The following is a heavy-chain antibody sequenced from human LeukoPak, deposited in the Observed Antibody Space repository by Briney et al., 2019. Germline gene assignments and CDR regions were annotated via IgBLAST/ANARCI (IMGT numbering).Heavy chain of an antibody. CDR1: GFTFSSYA. CDR3: ARAYGYGDFDY. J-gene: IGHJ4*02. CDR2: ISGNGGST. D-gene: IGHD5-18*01. Sequence: GGSLRLSCAASGFTFSSYAMHWVRQAPGKGLEYVSAISGNGGSTYYANSVKGRFTISRDNSKNTLYLQMGSLRAEDMAVYYCARAYGYGDFDYWGQGTLVTVSS. V-gene: IGHV3-64*01.